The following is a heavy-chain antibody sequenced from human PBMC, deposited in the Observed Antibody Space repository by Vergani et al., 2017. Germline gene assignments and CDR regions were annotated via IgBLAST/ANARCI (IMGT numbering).Heavy chain of an antibody. V-gene: IGHV3-7*01. CDR2: IKQDGSEK. CDR3: ARDHWYYYGSVSYYNVFDY. CDR1: GFTFSSYW. Sequence: EVQLLESGGGLVQPGGSLRLSCAASGFTFSSYWMSWVRQAPGKGLEWVANIKQDGSEKYYVDSVKGRFTISRDNAKNSLYLQMNSLRAEDTAVYYCARDHWYYYGSVSYYNVFDYWGQGTLVTVSS. D-gene: IGHD3-10*01. J-gene: IGHJ4*02.